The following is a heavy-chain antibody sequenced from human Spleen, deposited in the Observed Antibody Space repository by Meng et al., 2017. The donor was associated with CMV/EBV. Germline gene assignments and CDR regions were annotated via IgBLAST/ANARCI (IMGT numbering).Heavy chain of an antibody. D-gene: IGHD2-2*03. V-gene: IGHV4-59*02. Sequence: GSLRLSCTVSGDSVSSYDWSWIRQPPGKGLEWIGCLYSSGSTNYNPSLKSRVTISVDTSKNQFSLKLSSVTAADTAVYYCARGTFGYCSSTSCHSDYWGQGTLVTVSS. CDR2: LYSSGST. CDR1: GDSVSSYD. CDR3: ARGTFGYCSSTSCHSDY. J-gene: IGHJ4*02.